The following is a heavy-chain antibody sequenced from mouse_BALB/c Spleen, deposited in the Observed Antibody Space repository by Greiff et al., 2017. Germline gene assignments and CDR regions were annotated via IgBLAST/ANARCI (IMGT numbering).Heavy chain of an antibody. D-gene: IGHD2-1*01. V-gene: IGHV1-54*01. J-gene: IGHJ4*01. CDR3: ARCGPDYGNYEGDDAMDY. CDR2: INPGSGGT. Sequence: QVQLKQSGAELVRPGTSVKVSCKASGYAFTNYLIEWVKQRPGQGLEWIGVINPGSGGTNYNEKFKGKATLTADKSSITAYMQLSSLTSDDSAVYFCARCGPDYGNYEGDDAMDYWGQGTSVTVSS. CDR1: GYAFTNYL.